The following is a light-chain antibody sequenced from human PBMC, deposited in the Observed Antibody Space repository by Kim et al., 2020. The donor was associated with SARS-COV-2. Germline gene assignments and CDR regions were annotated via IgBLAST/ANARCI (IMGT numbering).Light chain of an antibody. V-gene: IGKV3-15*01. J-gene: IGKJ3*01. Sequence: VSPGETATLARRPSQSVSSNLAWDQQKPGQAPRLLIYGASARATGIPARFSGSGSGTEFTLTVSSLQSEDFAVYYCQQYNNWPFTFGPGTKVDIK. CDR2: GAS. CDR1: QSVSSN. CDR3: QQYNNWPFT.